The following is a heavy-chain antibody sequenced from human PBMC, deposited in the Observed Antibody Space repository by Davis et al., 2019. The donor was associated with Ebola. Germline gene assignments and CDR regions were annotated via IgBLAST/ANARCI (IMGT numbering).Heavy chain of an antibody. CDR3: ARGITMIVGVDWFDP. V-gene: IGHV1-18*01. D-gene: IGHD3-22*01. CDR2: ISAYNGNT. J-gene: IGHJ5*02. Sequence: AASVKVSCKASGYSLTSYTIHWVRQAPGQRLEWMGWISAYNGNTNYAQKLQGRVTMTTDTSTSTAYMELRSLRSDDTAVYYCARGITMIVGVDWFDPWGQGTLVTVSS. CDR1: GYSLTSYT.